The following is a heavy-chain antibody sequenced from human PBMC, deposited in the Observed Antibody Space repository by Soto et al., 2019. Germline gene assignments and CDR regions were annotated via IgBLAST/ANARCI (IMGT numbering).Heavy chain of an antibody. J-gene: IGHJ5*02. Sequence: PGGSLRLSCAASGFTFSSFAMSWVRQAPGKGLEWVSSINGRGYSVFYADSVKGRFTISRDNSKNTVYLEMNRLRVEDTAVYSCAIDRAMMSYFDPWGQGTLVTVSS. V-gene: IGHV3-23*01. CDR1: GFTFSSFA. CDR3: AIDRAMMSYFDP. CDR2: INGRGYSV. D-gene: IGHD3-10*01.